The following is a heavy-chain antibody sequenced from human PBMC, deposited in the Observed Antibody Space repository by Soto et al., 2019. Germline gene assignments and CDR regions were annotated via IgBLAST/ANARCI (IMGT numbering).Heavy chain of an antibody. CDR3: AKNVVIRYFDWLFGFDY. Sequence: PGGSLRLSCAASGFTFSSYAMSWVRQAPGKGLEWVSAISGSGGSTYYADSVKGRLTISRDNSKNTLYLQMNSLRAEDTAVYYCAKNVVIRYFDWLFGFDYWGQGTLVTVSS. J-gene: IGHJ4*02. D-gene: IGHD3-9*01. CDR1: GFTFSSYA. CDR2: ISGSGGST. V-gene: IGHV3-23*01.